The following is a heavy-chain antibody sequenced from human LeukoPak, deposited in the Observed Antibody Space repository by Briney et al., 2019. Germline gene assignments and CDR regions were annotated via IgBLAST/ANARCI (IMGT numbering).Heavy chain of an antibody. Sequence: GGSLRLSCAVFGFTFSSARTSWVCQAPGKGLEWVGRIKIKTDGGTTDYAAPVKGRFTVSRDDSKNALYLQMDSLKTEDRAVYCYTTDLVIASAGVFDYWGQGTLVTVSS. V-gene: IGHV3-15*01. CDR3: TTDLVIASAGVFDY. J-gene: IGHJ4*02. CDR1: GFTFSSAR. CDR2: IKIKTDGGTT. D-gene: IGHD6-13*01.